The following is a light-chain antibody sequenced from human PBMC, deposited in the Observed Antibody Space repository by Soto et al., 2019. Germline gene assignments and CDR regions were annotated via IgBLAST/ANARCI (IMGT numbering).Light chain of an antibody. CDR2: SAS. Sequence: EIVIPQSPATLSVSPGGRATLSCRASQSISDTLAWYQQKPGQAPRLLIYSASRGATGIPARFSGSGSGTEFTLTISSLQPDDFATYYCQHYNVYPWTFGQGTKV. V-gene: IGKV3-15*01. CDR3: QHYNVYPWT. J-gene: IGKJ1*01. CDR1: QSISDT.